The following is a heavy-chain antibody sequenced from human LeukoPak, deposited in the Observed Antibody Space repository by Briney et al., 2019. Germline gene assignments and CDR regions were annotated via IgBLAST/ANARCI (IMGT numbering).Heavy chain of an antibody. J-gene: IGHJ4*02. D-gene: IGHD3/OR15-3a*01. Sequence: ASVKVSCKASGYTFTSYDINWVRQATGQGLEWMGWMSPNSGNTGYAQKFQGRVTMTRNTSISTAYMELSSLRSEDTAVYYCARGRMIFGVVRDDYWGQGTLVTVSS. V-gene: IGHV1-8*01. CDR2: MSPNSGNT. CDR3: ARGRMIFGVVRDDY. CDR1: GYTFTSYD.